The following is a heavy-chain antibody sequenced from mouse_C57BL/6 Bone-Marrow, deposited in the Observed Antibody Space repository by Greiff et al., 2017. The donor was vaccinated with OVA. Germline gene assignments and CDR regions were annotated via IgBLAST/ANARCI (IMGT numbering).Heavy chain of an antibody. CDR1: GFNIKDDY. J-gene: IGHJ3*01. CDR2: IDPENGDT. D-gene: IGHD2-4*01. V-gene: IGHV14-4*01. Sequence: VQLQQSGAELVRPGASVKLSCTASGFNIKDDYMHWVKQRPEQGLEWIGWIDPENGDTEYASKFQGKATITADTSSNTAYLQLSSLTSEDTAVYYCTSIYYDYPWVAYWGQGTLVTVSA. CDR3: TSIYYDYPWVAY.